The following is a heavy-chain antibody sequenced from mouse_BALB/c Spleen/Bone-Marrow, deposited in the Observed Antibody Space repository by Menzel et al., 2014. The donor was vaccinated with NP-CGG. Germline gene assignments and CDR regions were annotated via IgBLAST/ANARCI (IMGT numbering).Heavy chain of an antibody. CDR3: AREGYDPWFAY. CDR2: INPSTGYT. Sequence: VQLQQSGAELAKPGASVKMSCKASGYTFNSYWMHWVKQRPGQGLEWIGYINPSTGYTEYNQKFKDKATLTADKSSSTAYMQLSSLTSEDSAVYYCAREGYDPWFAYWGQGTLVTVSA. D-gene: IGHD2-14*01. V-gene: IGHV1-7*01. CDR1: GYTFNSYW. J-gene: IGHJ3*01.